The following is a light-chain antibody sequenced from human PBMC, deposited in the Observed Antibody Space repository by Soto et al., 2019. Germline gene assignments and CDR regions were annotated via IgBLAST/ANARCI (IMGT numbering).Light chain of an antibody. CDR3: QTWDSSTGVV. J-gene: IGLJ2*01. V-gene: IGLV3-1*01. CDR1: KLGEKL. CDR2: QDT. Sequence: SYELTQPPSVSVSPGQTASITCSGDKLGEKLACWYHQKPGQSPVLVIYQDTKRPSGIPERFSGSNSGNTATLTISGTQALDEGDYYCQTWDSSTGVVFGGGTKLTVL.